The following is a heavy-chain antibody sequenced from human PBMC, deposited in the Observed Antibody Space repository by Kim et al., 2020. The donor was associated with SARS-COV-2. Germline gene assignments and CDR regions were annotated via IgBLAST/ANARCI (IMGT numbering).Heavy chain of an antibody. CDR3: ARETRMVRGVFDI. D-gene: IGHD3-10*01. J-gene: IGHJ3*02. Sequence: GGSLRLSCAASGFTVSSNYMSWVRQAPGKGLEWVSVIYSGGSTYYADSVKGRFTISRDNSKNTLYLQMNSLRAEDTAVYYCARETRMVRGVFDIWGQGTMVTVSS. CDR1: GFTVSSNY. V-gene: IGHV3-53*01. CDR2: IYSGGST.